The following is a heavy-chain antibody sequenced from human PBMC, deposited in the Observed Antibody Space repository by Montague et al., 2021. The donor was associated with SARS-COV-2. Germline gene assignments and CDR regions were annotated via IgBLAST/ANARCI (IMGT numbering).Heavy chain of an antibody. CDR2: IFYNGST. CDR1: FVSISTYY. J-gene: IGHJ5*01. V-gene: IGHV4-59*01. Sequence: SETLSLTCTVSFVSISTYYWSWIWQPPGKGLEWIGFIFYNGSTKYNPSLKRRVSISLDTSKNQFSLKLSSVTAADTAVYYCARRDAWAYCGDECYRGWFDSWGQGTLVTVSS. D-gene: IGHD2-21*01. CDR3: ARRDAWAYCGDECYRGWFDS.